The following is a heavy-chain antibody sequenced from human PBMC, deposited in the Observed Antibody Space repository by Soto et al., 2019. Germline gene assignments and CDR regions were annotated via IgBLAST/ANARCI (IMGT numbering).Heavy chain of an antibody. V-gene: IGHV4-59*02. Sequence: SETLSLTCKVSGASVSSYYWGWIRQPPGKGLEWIGQIYHSGTTNYNPSLMSRVTISVDTSKDHFSLTLSSVTAADTAVYYCARSRELPPLRPVYFDFWGLGIQVTVSS. J-gene: IGHJ4*02. CDR2: IYHSGTT. D-gene: IGHD1-7*01. CDR3: ARSRELPPLRPVYFDF. CDR1: GASVSSYY.